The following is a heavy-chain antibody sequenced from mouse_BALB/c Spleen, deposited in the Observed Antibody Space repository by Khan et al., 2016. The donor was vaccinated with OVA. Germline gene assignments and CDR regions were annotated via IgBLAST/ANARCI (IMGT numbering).Heavy chain of an antibody. CDR3: ASHLTGSFAY. D-gene: IGHD4-1*01. V-gene: IGHV5-6*01. Sequence: EVELVESGGDLVKPGGSLKLSCPASGFTFSSYSMSWVRHTPDRRLERAATISSGGVYTYSPDMVKGRFTISRDNAKNTLNLQMSSLKSEDTAIYYCASHLTGSFAYWGQGTLVTVSA. J-gene: IGHJ3*01. CDR2: ISSGGVYT. CDR1: GFTFSSYS.